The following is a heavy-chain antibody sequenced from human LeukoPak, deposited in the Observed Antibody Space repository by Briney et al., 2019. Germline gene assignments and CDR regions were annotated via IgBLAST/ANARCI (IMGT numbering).Heavy chain of an antibody. CDR3: AKDLAYSSTWSDY. J-gene: IGHJ4*02. D-gene: IGHD6-13*01. CDR1: GFTFSNYA. V-gene: IGHV3-23*01. CDR2: ISGSGGST. Sequence: GGSLRLSCAASGFTFSNYAMSWVRQAPGKGLEWVSAISGSGGSTYYADSVKGRFTISRDNSKNTLYLQMNSLRAEDTAVYYCAKDLAYSSTWSDYWGRGTLVTVSS.